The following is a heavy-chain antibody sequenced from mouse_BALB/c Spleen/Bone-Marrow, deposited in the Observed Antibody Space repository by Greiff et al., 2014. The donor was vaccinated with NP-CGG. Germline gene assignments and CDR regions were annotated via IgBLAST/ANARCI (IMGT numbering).Heavy chain of an antibody. CDR1: GYSFTGSF. CDR2: INPDNGDT. V-gene: IGHV1-20*02. J-gene: IGHJ2*01. CDR3: ARSDFYFDY. Sequence: EVQLQQSGPDLVKPGASVKMSCKASGYSFTGSFMNWVMQSHGKSLEWIGRINPDNGDTFYNQKFKGKATLTVDRSSNTAHMDLRSLASEDSAVYYCARSDFYFDYWGQGTTLTVSS. D-gene: IGHD2-13*01.